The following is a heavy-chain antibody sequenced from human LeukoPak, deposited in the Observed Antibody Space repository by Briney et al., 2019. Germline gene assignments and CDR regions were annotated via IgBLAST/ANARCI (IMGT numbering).Heavy chain of an antibody. D-gene: IGHD6-25*01. V-gene: IGHV3-23*01. CDR1: GFAFNNYV. Sequence: GGSLRLSCAASGFAFNNYVMTWVRQAPGKGLDWFSAISGSGDSTYYADSVKGRFTISRDSSKSTMYLQMTSLTAKDTAVYYCAKGSGTSRPYYLDYWGRGTLVTVSS. CDR3: AKGSGTSRPYYLDY. CDR2: ISGSGDST. J-gene: IGHJ4*02.